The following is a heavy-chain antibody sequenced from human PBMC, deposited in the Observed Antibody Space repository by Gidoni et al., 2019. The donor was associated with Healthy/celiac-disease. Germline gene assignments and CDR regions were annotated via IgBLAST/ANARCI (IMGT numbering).Heavy chain of an antibody. CDR3: ASLEVRGVDAFDI. D-gene: IGHD3-10*01. CDR2: IWYDGSNK. CDR1: GFHFSSYG. J-gene: IGHJ3*02. V-gene: IGHV3-33*01. Sequence: QVQPVESVGVVVQPGRSLSFSCSPSGFHFSSYGMHWVRQAPGKGLEWVAVIWYDGSNKYYADSGKGRFTISRDNSKNTLYLKMNSLRAEDTAVYYCASLEVRGVDAFDIWGQGTMVTVSS.